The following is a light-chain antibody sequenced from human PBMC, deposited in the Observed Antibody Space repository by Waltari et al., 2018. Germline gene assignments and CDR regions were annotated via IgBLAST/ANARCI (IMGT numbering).Light chain of an antibody. CDR2: WAS. CDR1: QSVLYSSNNKNY. Sequence: DIVMTQSPDSLAVSLGERATINCKSSQSVLYSSNNKNYLAWYQQKPGQPPKLLIYWASTRESGVPDQLSGSGSGTDFTLTISSLQAEDVAVYYCHQYYNIPFTFGPGTKVDIK. V-gene: IGKV4-1*01. J-gene: IGKJ3*01. CDR3: HQYYNIPFT.